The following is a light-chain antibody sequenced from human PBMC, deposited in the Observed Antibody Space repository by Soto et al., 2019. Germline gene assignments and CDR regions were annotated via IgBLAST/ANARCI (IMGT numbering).Light chain of an antibody. V-gene: IGKV1-9*01. CDR3: QQFKSYPIT. CDR1: EDITNS. CDR2: TVS. J-gene: IGKJ5*01. Sequence: DIQLTQSPPLLSASVGDRVTITCRASEDITNSLAWYHQKPGKTPKFLISTVSTLQSGVRSRFSGSGSGTEFTLTISGLQPEDFATYYCQQFKSYPITFGQGTRL.